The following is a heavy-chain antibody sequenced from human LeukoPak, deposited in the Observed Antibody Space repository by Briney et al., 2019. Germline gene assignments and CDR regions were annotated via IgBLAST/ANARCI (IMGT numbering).Heavy chain of an antibody. CDR2: MNPNSGNT. D-gene: IGHD6-13*01. CDR3: ARAPDSSSWCPAYYYYYMDV. CDR1: GGTFSSYA. J-gene: IGHJ6*03. Sequence: ASVKVSCKASGGTFSSYAISWVRQATGQGLEWMGWMNPNSGNTGYAQKFQGRVTITRNTSISTAYVELSSLRSEDTAVYYCARAPDSSSWCPAYYYYYMDVWGKGTTVTVSS. V-gene: IGHV1-8*03.